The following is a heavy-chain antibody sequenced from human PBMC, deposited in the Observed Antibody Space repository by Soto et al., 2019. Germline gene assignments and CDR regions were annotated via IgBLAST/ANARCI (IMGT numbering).Heavy chain of an antibody. CDR2: IYNSGST. J-gene: IGHJ4*02. CDR1: GGSISSYY. Sequence: SEILCLTCTVAGGSISSYYCSWIRQSPGKGLEWIGYIYNSGSTNYNPSLKSRVTISVDTSKNQFSLKLSSVTAADTAVYYCARGSTGYSSSWYRYWGQGTLVTVSS. D-gene: IGHD6-13*01. CDR3: ARGSTGYSSSWYRY. V-gene: IGHV4-59*08.